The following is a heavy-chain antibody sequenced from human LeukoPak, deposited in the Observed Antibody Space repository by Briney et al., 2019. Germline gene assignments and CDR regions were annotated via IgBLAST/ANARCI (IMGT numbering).Heavy chain of an antibody. CDR3: VSFYETY. D-gene: IGHD2/OR15-2a*01. CDR1: GFTFSSYA. J-gene: IGHJ4*02. V-gene: IGHV3-74*01. Sequence: GGSLRLSCAASGFTFSSYAMSWVRQAPGKGLEWVSHINSDGSWTSYADSVKGRFTISKDNAKNTVYLQMNSLRAEDTAVYYCVSFYETYWGRGTLVTVSS. CDR2: INSDGSWT.